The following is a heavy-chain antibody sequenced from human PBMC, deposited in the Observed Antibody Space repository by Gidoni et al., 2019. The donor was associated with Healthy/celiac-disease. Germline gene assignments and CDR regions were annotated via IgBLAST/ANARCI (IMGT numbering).Heavy chain of an antibody. CDR3: ASGYSYGYHYYYGMDV. CDR2: ISSSSSYI. V-gene: IGHV3-21*01. CDR1: GSTFSSYS. Sequence: EVQLVESGGGLVKPGGSLRLSCAASGSTFSSYSMNWVRQAPGKGLEWVSSISSSSSYIYYADSVKGRFTISRDNAKNSLYLQMNSLRAEDTAVYYCASGYSYGYHYYYGMDVWGQGTTVTVSS. D-gene: IGHD5-18*01. J-gene: IGHJ6*02.